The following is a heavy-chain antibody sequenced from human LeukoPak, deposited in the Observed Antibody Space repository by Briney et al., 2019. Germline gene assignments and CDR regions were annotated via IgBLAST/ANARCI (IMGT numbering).Heavy chain of an antibody. D-gene: IGHD6-6*01. J-gene: IGHJ3*02. Sequence: GGSLRLSCAASGFTFSSYAMSWVRQAPGKGLEWVSSISGNGGSTYYAVSVQGRFTISRDNSKNTLYLQMNSLKVEDTAVYYCAKNRWAARIIIDAFDIWGQGTMVTISS. CDR3: AKNRWAARIIIDAFDI. CDR1: GFTFSSYA. CDR2: ISGNGGST. V-gene: IGHV3-23*01.